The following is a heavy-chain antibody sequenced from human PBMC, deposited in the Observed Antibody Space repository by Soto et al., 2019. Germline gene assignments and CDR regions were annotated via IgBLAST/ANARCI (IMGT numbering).Heavy chain of an antibody. Sequence: QVQLQQWGAGLLKPSETLSLTCAVYGGSFSGYYWSWIRQPPGKGLEWIGEINHSGSTNYNPSLKSRVTISVDTSKNQFSLKLSSVTAADTAVYYCARVPGTSWGLYYFDYWGQGTLVTVSS. CDR2: INHSGST. CDR3: ARVPGTSWGLYYFDY. V-gene: IGHV4-34*01. J-gene: IGHJ4*02. D-gene: IGHD2-2*01. CDR1: GGSFSGYY.